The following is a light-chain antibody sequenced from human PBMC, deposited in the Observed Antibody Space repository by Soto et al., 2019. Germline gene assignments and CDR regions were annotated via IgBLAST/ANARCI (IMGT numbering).Light chain of an antibody. CDR2: TNN. J-gene: IGLJ1*01. CDR1: TSNIGTNT. CDR3: AAWDDGLNGYV. Sequence: QSVLTQPPSASGTPGQRVTISCSGSTSNIGTNTVNWYQQLPGTAPKLLIYTNNQRPSGVPDRFFGSKSGTSASLAISGLQSEDDAEYFCAAWDDGLNGYVFGSGTQLTVL. V-gene: IGLV1-44*01.